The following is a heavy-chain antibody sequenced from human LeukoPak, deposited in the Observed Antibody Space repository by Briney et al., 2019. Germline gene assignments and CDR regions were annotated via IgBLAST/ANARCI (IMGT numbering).Heavy chain of an antibody. V-gene: IGHV3-7*01. CDR2: IKQDGSEK. J-gene: IGHJ3*02. CDR3: ARDLRGDAFDI. CDR1: GFTFSSYW. Sequence: GGSLRLSCAASGFTFSSYWMSWVRQAPGKGLEWVANIKQDGSEKYYVDSVKGRFTISRDNAKNSLYLQMNRLRAEDTAVYYCARDLRGDAFDIWGQGTMVTVSS.